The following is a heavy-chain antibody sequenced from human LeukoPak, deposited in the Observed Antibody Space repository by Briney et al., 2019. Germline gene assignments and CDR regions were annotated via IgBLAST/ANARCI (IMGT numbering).Heavy chain of an antibody. D-gene: IGHD6-13*01. CDR1: GGSFSGYY. J-gene: IGHJ3*02. Sequence: ASETLSLTCAVYGGSFSGYYWSWIRQPPGKGLEWIGEINHSGSTNYNPSLKSRVTISVDTSKNQFSLKLSSVTAADTAVYYCARPLRSYGSSWYLKNDAFDIWGQGTMVTVSS. CDR2: INHSGST. CDR3: ARPLRSYGSSWYLKNDAFDI. V-gene: IGHV4-34*01.